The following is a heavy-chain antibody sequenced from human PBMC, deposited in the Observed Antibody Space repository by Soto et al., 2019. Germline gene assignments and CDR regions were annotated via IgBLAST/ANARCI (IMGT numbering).Heavy chain of an antibody. J-gene: IGHJ6*02. V-gene: IGHV1-69*01. CDR3: ARENSIASLSYYYGMDV. Sequence: QVQLVQSGAEVKKPGSSVKVSCKASGGSFTGHVISWVRQASGQGLEWMGGIIPIFGTVNYAQKFQGRVTITADESTSTAYMELSSLRSEDTAVYYCARENSIASLSYYYGMDVWGPGTTVSVSS. D-gene: IGHD6-6*01. CDR2: IIPIFGTV. CDR1: GGSFTGHV.